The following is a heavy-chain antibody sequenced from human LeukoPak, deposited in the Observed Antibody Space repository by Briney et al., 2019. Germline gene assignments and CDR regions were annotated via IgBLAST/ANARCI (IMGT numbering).Heavy chain of an antibody. D-gene: IGHD2-2*01. Sequence: ASVKVSCKASGGTFSSYAISWVRQAPGQGLEWMGGIIPIFGTANYAQKFQGRVTITADESTSTAYMELSSLRSEDTAVYYCAREGGDCSSTSCYFGYWGQGTLVTVSS. CDR3: AREGGDCSSTSCYFGY. V-gene: IGHV1-69*13. CDR2: IIPIFGTA. CDR1: GGTFSSYA. J-gene: IGHJ4*02.